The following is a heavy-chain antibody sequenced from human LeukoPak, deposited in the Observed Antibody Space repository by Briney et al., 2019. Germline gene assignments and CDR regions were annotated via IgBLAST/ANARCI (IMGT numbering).Heavy chain of an antibody. J-gene: IGHJ5*02. CDR1: GGSVSSGSYY. CDR3: AREGYSSGWYVGRWFDP. D-gene: IGHD6-19*01. CDR2: IYYSGST. Sequence: PSETLSLTCTVSGGSVSSGSYYWSWIRQPPGKGLEWIGYIYYSGSTNYNPSLKSRVTISVDTSKNQFSLKLSSVTAADTAVYYCAREGYSSGWYVGRWFDPWGQGTLVTASS. V-gene: IGHV4-61*01.